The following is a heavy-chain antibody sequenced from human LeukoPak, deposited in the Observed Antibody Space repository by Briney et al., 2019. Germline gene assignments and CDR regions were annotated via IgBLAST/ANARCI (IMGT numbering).Heavy chain of an antibody. J-gene: IGHJ4*02. V-gene: IGHV5-51*01. Sequence: GESLKISCKGSGYSFTSYWIGWVRQMPGKGLEWMGIIYPGDSDTRYSPSFQGQVTISADKSISTAYLQWSSLKASATAMYYCARLYEMAVAGTHFDYWGQGTLVTVSS. CDR3: ARLYEMAVAGTHFDY. CDR1: GYSFTSYW. D-gene: IGHD6-19*01. CDR2: IYPGDSDT.